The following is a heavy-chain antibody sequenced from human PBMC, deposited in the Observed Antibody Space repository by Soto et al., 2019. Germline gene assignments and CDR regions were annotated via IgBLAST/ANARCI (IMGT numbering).Heavy chain of an antibody. CDR3: AKGGGDIFTYHGYFHY. CDR1: GFTFNIYA. V-gene: IGHV3-23*01. Sequence: EVQLLESGGGLVQPGGSLRLSCAATGFTFNIYAMSWVRQAPGKGLEWVSGISGSGGNTDYADSVKGRFTISRDNSKNTVYGQMNSLRAEDTAVYYCAKGGGDIFTYHGYFHYWGQGTLVTVSS. J-gene: IGHJ1*01. CDR2: ISGSGGNT. D-gene: IGHD3-9*01.